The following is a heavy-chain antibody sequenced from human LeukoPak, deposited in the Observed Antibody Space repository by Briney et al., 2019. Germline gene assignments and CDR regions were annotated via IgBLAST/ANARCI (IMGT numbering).Heavy chain of an antibody. J-gene: IGHJ6*03. CDR2: TYYRSKWYN. V-gene: IGHV6-1*01. CDR3: ARADRRGIAVAGYLDV. CDR1: GDSVSSNSAA. D-gene: IGHD6-19*01. Sequence: SQTLSLTCAISGDSVSSNSAAWNWIRQSPSRGLEWLGRTYYRSKWYNDYAVSVKSRITINPDTSKNQFSLQLNSVTPEDTAVYYCARADRRGIAVAGYLDVWGKGTTVTISS.